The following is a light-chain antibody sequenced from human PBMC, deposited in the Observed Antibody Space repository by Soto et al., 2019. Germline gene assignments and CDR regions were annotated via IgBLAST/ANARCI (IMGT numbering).Light chain of an antibody. CDR2: GAS. Sequence: ETVLTQSPGTLSLSPGERATLSCRASQTIMSNYLAWYRQTPGQAPRLLIYGASNRATGIADRFSGSGSGTDFTLIISRLEPEDFALYYCQQYGSSPWTFGQGTKVEIQ. CDR3: QQYGSSPWT. V-gene: IGKV3-20*01. J-gene: IGKJ1*01. CDR1: QTIMSNY.